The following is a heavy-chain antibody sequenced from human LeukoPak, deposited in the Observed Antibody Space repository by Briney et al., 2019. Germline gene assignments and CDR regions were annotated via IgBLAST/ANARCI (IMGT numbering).Heavy chain of an antibody. CDR3: ARVDAWFGELFSWYFDL. CDR2: IYYSGST. J-gene: IGHJ2*01. D-gene: IGHD3-10*01. Sequence: SETLSLTCTVSGGSISSYYWRWIRQPPGKGLEWIGYIYYSGSTNYDPSLKSRVTISVDTSKNQFSLKLSSVTAADTAVYYCARVDAWFGELFSWYFDLWGRGTLVTVSS. CDR1: GGSISSYY. V-gene: IGHV4-59*01.